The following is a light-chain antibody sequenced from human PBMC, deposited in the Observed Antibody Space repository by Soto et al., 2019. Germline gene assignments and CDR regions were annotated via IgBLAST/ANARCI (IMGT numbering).Light chain of an antibody. CDR1: QSAISN. CDR3: HQYGTAPIT. V-gene: IGKV3-15*01. Sequence: DIVMTHSPDTLSVSPGERVTISCRASQSAISNLAWYQQKPGQTPRLLIYDASTRATDIPARFSGSGSGTDFTLTISSLLSEDFAVYYCHQYGTAPITFGQGTRLEIK. CDR2: DAS. J-gene: IGKJ5*01.